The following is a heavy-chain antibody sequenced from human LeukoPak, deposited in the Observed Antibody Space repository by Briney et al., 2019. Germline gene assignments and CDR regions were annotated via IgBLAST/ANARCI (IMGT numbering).Heavy chain of an antibody. Sequence: GASVKVSCKASGGTFSSYAISWVRQAPGQGLEWMGGIIPIFGTANYAQKFEGRVTITTDEPTSTAKMELSSLRYEDTAVYYCARDAPGIVVVPAAAGHAFDIWGQGTMVTVSS. D-gene: IGHD2-2*01. CDR3: ARDAPGIVVVPAAAGHAFDI. CDR2: IIPIFGTA. J-gene: IGHJ3*02. CDR1: GGTFSSYA. V-gene: IGHV1-69*05.